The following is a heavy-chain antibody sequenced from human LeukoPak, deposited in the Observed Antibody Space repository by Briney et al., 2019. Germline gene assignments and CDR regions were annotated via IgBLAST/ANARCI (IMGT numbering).Heavy chain of an antibody. CDR1: GYTPTELS. CDR2: LDPEDGET. V-gene: IGHV1-24*01. J-gene: IGHJ5*02. Sequence: GASVKVSCKVFGYTPTELSMHWVRQAPGKGLEWMGGLDPEDGETICAQKFQGRVTMTEDTSTDTAYMELSSLRSEDTAVYYCARRSRVYDFWSGYYDRSNWFDPWGQGTLVTVSS. CDR3: ARRSRVYDFWSGYYDRSNWFDP. D-gene: IGHD3-3*01.